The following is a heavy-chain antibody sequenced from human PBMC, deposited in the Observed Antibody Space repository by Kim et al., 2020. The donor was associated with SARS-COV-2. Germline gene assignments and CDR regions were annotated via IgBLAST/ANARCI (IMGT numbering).Heavy chain of an antibody. V-gene: IGHV1-46*01. CDR1: GYIFTNYY. CDR2: INPSRGST. CDR3: ARGGVVTGSGDWFDP. J-gene: IGHJ5*02. D-gene: IGHD2-21*02. Sequence: ASVKVSCKASGYIFTNYYIHWVRQAPGQGLEWMGIINPSRGSTTYAQNFQGRVSVTRDTSTNTIYMELNSLRSDDTAVYYCARGGVVTGSGDWFDPWGRGTWSPSLQ.